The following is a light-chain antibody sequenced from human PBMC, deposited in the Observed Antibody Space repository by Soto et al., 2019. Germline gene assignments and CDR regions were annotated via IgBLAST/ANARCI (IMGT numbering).Light chain of an antibody. CDR2: GNS. CDR1: SSNIGAGYD. Sequence: QSVLTQLPSVSGAPGQRVTISCTGSSSNIGAGYDVHWYQQLPGTAPKLLIYGNSNRPSGVPDRFSGSKSGTSASLAITGLQAEDEADYYCQSYDSSLSLVVFGGGTKLTVL. J-gene: IGLJ2*01. CDR3: QSYDSSLSLVV. V-gene: IGLV1-40*01.